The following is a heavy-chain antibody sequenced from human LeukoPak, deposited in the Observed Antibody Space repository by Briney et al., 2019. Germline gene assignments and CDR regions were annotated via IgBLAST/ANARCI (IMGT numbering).Heavy chain of an antibody. J-gene: IGHJ6*03. CDR3: ARVIDYDFWSGYPDYYYYYMDV. CDR2: IIPIFGTA. Sequence: SVKVSCKASGGTFSSYAISWVRQAPGQGLEWMGRIIPIFGTANYAQKFQGRVTITTDESTSTAYMELSSLRSEDTAVYYCARVIDYDFWSGYPDYYYYYMDVWGKGTTVTVSS. D-gene: IGHD3-3*01. CDR1: GGTFSSYA. V-gene: IGHV1-69*05.